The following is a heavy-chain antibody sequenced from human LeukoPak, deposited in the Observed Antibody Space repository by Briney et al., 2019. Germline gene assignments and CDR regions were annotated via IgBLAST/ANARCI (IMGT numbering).Heavy chain of an antibody. CDR1: GFTFSSYS. V-gene: IGHV3-21*01. Sequence: GGSLRLSCAASGFTFSSYSMNWVRQAPGKGLEWVSSISSSSSYIYYADSVKGRFSISRDNAENTLYLQVNNLKAEDTAVYYCARSRYSGSSMEYWGQGTLVTVSS. CDR2: ISSSSSYI. J-gene: IGHJ4*02. D-gene: IGHD1-26*01. CDR3: ARSRYSGSSMEY.